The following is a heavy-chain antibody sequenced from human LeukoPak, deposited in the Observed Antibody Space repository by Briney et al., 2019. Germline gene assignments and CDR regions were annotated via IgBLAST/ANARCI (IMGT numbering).Heavy chain of an antibody. V-gene: IGHV5-51*01. Sequence: GESLKISCKGSGYSFADSWVAWVRQMPGKGLEWMAIIYPGDSDTRYSPSFEGQVTISADKSISTAYLQWSSLKASGTTKYYCARSPMGWGYGMDVWGQGTTVTVSS. J-gene: IGHJ6*02. CDR1: GYSFADSW. CDR3: ARSPMGWGYGMDV. D-gene: IGHD3-10*01. CDR2: IYPGDSDT.